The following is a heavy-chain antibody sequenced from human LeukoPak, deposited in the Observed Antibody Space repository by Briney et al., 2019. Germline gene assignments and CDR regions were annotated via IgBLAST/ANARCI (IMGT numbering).Heavy chain of an antibody. CDR1: GGSFSGYY. V-gene: IGHV4-34*01. D-gene: IGHD2-15*01. Sequence: PSETLSLTCAVYGGSFSGYYWSWIRQPPGKGLEWIGEINHSGSTNYNPSLKSRVTISVDASKNQFSLKLSSVTAADTAVYYCASQPCSGGSCYGFFDYWGQGTLVTVSS. J-gene: IGHJ4*02. CDR3: ASQPCSGGSCYGFFDY. CDR2: INHSGST.